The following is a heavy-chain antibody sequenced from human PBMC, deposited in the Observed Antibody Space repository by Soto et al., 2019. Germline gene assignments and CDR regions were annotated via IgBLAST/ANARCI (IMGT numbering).Heavy chain of an antibody. V-gene: IGHV4-30-4*01. Sequence: SETLSLTCTVSGGSISSGDYYWSWIRQPPGKGLEWIGYIYYSGSTYYNPSLKSRVTMSVDTSKNQFSLKLSSVTAADTAVYYCARAGYYGSGSYPKNYSYGMDVWGQGTTVTVSS. J-gene: IGHJ6*02. CDR1: GGSISSGDYY. CDR2: IYYSGST. CDR3: ARAGYYGSGSYPKNYSYGMDV. D-gene: IGHD3-10*01.